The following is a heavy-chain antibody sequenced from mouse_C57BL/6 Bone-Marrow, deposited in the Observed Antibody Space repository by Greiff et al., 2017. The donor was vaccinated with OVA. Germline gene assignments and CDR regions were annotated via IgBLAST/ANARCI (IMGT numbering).Heavy chain of an antibody. CDR1: GFTFSSYG. V-gene: IGHV5-6*01. Sequence: DVHLVESGGDLVKPGGSLKLSCAASGFTFSSYGMSWVRQTPDKRLEWVATISSGGSYTYYPDSVKGRFTISRDNAKNTLYLQMSSLKSEDTAMYYCASSLQATGFAYWGQGTLVTVSA. CDR2: ISSGGSYT. D-gene: IGHD3-2*02. CDR3: ASSLQATGFAY. J-gene: IGHJ3*01.